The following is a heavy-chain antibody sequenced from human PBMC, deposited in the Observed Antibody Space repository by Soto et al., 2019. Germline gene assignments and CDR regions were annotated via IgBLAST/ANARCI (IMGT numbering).Heavy chain of an antibody. Sequence: QVQLQQWGAGLLKPSETLSLTCAVYGGSFSGYYWSWIRQPPGKGLEWIGEINHSGSTNYNPSLKSRVTISVDTSKNQFSLKLSSVTAADTAVYYCAREYSSSSWRFDPCGQGTLVTVSS. D-gene: IGHD6-6*01. CDR3: AREYSSSSWRFDP. V-gene: IGHV4-34*01. CDR2: INHSGST. J-gene: IGHJ5*02. CDR1: GGSFSGYY.